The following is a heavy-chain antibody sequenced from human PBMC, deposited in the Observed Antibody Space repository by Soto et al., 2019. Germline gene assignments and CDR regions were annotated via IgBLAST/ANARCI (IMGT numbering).Heavy chain of an antibody. Sequence: GGSLRLSCPTSGFSNGYYAVSWFSQAPGKGLERGGLIRDKAYGGTTEYAASVKGRFTISRDDSKSIAYMQMNSLKTEDTAVYYCARALRYCTSTACYFAFDIWGQGTMVT. J-gene: IGHJ3*02. CDR1: GFSNGYYA. CDR3: ARALRYCTSTACYFAFDI. D-gene: IGHD2-2*01. V-gene: IGHV3-49*03. CDR2: IRDKAYGGTT.